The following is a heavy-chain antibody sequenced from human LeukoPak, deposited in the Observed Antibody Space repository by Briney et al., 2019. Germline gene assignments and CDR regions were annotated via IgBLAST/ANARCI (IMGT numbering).Heavy chain of an antibody. CDR1: GYTFTGYY. Sequence: ASVKVSCKASGYTFTGYYMHWVRQAPGQGLEWMGWINPNSGGTNYAQKFQGWVTMTRDTSISTAYMELSRLRSDDTAVYYCARGGIYSSSWYGFTDAFDIWGQGTMVTVSS. V-gene: IGHV1-2*04. CDR2: INPNSGGT. J-gene: IGHJ3*02. CDR3: ARGGIYSSSWYGFTDAFDI. D-gene: IGHD6-13*01.